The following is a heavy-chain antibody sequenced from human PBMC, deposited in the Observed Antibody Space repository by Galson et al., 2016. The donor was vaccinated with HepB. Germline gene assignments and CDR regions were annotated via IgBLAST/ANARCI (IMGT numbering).Heavy chain of an antibody. CDR1: GFTLSSYW. CDR3: ATGTDFDY. Sequence: SLRLSCAASGFTLSSYWMSWVRQAPGKGLEWVAVIWYDGSNKYYADSVKGRFTISRDNSKNTLYLQMNSLRAEDTAVYYCATGTDFDYWGQGTLVTVSS. J-gene: IGHJ4*02. CDR2: IWYDGSNK. V-gene: IGHV3-33*08. D-gene: IGHD1-14*01.